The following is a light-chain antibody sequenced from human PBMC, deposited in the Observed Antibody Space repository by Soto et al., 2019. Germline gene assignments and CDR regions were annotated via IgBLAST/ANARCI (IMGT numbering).Light chain of an antibody. J-gene: IGKJ1*01. Sequence: EIVLTQSPGTLSLSPGERATLSCRASQTIKSTSLAWYQQRPGQAPSLLIYGASSRATGIPDKFSGSGSGTDFTLTISRLEPEDSAVYYCQQYGSSPRTFGKGTKVEI. CDR1: QTIKSTS. CDR2: GAS. CDR3: QQYGSSPRT. V-gene: IGKV3-20*01.